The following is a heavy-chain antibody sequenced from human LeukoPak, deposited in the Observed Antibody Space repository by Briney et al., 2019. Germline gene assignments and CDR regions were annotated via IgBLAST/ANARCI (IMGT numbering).Heavy chain of an antibody. J-gene: IGHJ4*02. V-gene: IGHV3-53*01. CDR3: ATLKGWYGEGCFDY. Sequence: GGSLRLSCAASGVTVSTSYMGWVRQAPGKGLDWVSVSYPDCWAYYAESVKGRFTISMDSSENTLFLQMNNLRAEDPAVYYCATLKGWYGEGCFDYWGQETLVTVSS. CDR1: GVTVSTSY. D-gene: IGHD3-10*01. CDR2: SYPDCWA.